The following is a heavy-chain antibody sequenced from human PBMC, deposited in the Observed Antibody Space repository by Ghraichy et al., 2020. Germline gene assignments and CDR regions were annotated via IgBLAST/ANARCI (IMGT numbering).Heavy chain of an antibody. V-gene: IGHV4-39*01. D-gene: IGHD3-9*01. CDR3: ASQLYYDILTGYYISHGFDH. Sequence: SQTLSLTCTVSADSISSTTHYWGWIRQPPGKGLEWIGSMYYSGSFFYNPSLQSRVTISVDKSKNQFSLRLSSVTAADTAVYYCASQLYYDILTGYYISHGFDHWVQGTVVTVSS. CDR2: MYYSGSF. CDR1: ADSISSTTHY. J-gene: IGHJ4*02.